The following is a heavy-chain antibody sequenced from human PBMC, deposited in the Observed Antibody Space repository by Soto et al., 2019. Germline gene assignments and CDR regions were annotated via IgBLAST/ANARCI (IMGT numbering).Heavy chain of an antibody. CDR2: IYHSGST. D-gene: IGHD3-3*01. CDR1: GGSISSGGYS. CDR3: ARGRGYDFWSGTPRFDP. Sequence: QLQLQESGSGLVKPSQTLSLTCAVSGGSISSGGYSWSWIRQPPGKGLEWIGYIYHSGSTYYNPSLKSRVTISVDRSKTQFSLKLSSVTAADTAVYYCARGRGYDFWSGTPRFDPWGQGTLVTVSS. J-gene: IGHJ5*02. V-gene: IGHV4-30-2*01.